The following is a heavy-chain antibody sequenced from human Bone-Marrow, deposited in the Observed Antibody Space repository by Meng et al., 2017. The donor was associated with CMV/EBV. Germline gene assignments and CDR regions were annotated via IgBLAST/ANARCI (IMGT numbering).Heavy chain of an antibody. D-gene: IGHD2-2*01. J-gene: IGHJ6*02. Sequence: SVKVSCKASGGTFSSYAISWVRQAPGQGLEWMGGIIPIFGTANYAQKFQGRVTITTDESTSTAYMELSSLRSEDTAVYYCARVYCSSTSCRYNYGMDVWGQGTTVTVSS. CDR3: ARVYCSSTSCRYNYGMDV. CDR2: IIPIFGTA. V-gene: IGHV1-69*05. CDR1: GGTFSSYA.